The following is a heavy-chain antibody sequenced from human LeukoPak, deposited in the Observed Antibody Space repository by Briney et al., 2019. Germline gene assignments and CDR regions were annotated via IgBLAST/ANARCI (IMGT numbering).Heavy chain of an antibody. D-gene: IGHD1-26*01. Sequence: SETLSLTCTVSGASISSTTYYWGWIRQPPGKGLEWIGSIYYSGSTYYNPSLKSRVTISVDTSKNQFSLKLSSVTAADTAVYYCARRQGGSYFLGGDDAFDIWGQGTMVTVSS. CDR1: GASISSTTYY. CDR3: ARRQGGSYFLGGDDAFDI. CDR2: IYYSGST. J-gene: IGHJ3*02. V-gene: IGHV4-39*01.